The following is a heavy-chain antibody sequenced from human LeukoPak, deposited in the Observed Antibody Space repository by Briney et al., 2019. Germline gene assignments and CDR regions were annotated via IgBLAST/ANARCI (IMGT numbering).Heavy chain of an antibody. V-gene: IGHV4-59*08. Sequence: SETLSLTCTVSGGSISNYYWSWIRQPPGKGLEWIGYIYYSGSTNYNPSLKSRVTISVDTSKNQFSLKLRSVTAADTAVYYCARPLKSYSGGYYYYYMDVWGKGTTVTVSS. J-gene: IGHJ6*03. CDR2: IYYSGST. CDR3: ARPLKSYSGGYYYYYMDV. D-gene: IGHD1-26*01. CDR1: GGSISNYY.